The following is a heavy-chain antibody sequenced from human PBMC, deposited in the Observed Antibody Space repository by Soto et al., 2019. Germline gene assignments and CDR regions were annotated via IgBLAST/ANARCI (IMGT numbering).Heavy chain of an antibody. CDR2: ISWNSGSI. V-gene: IGHV3-9*01. J-gene: IGHJ4*02. Sequence: EVQLVESGGGLVQPGRSLRLSCAASGFTFDDYVMHWVRQAPGKGLEWVSGISWNSGSIGYADSVKGRFTISRDNAKNSLYLQMNSLRAEDTALYYCATSTRRFFDYWGQGTLVTVSS. CDR1: GFTFDDYV. CDR3: ATSTRRFFDY.